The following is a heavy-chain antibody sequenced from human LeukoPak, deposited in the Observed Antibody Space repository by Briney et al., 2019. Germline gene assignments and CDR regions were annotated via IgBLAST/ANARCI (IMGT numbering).Heavy chain of an antibody. Sequence: ASVKVPCKVSGYTLTELSMHWVRQAPGKGLEWMGGFDPEDGETIYAQKFQGRVTMTEDTSTDTASMELSSLRSEDTAVYYCTTGSITILTKLDYWGQGTLVTVSS. CDR3: TTGSITILTKLDY. CDR1: GYTLTELS. D-gene: IGHD3-3*01. J-gene: IGHJ4*02. CDR2: FDPEDGET. V-gene: IGHV1-24*01.